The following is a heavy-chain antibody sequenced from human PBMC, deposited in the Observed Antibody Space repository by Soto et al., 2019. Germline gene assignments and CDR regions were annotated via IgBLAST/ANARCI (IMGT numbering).Heavy chain of an antibody. D-gene: IGHD2-2*01. CDR2: VTSSGDRT. CDR1: GFSFDTYA. V-gene: IGHV3-23*04. Sequence: EVQIVESGGGLVQPGGSLRLSCAASGFSFDTYAMSWVRQAPGKGLEWVSAVTSSGDRTYYADSVKGRFIISRDNANNKLFLQMNSLRAADTALYFCAKLRSSAHDYWGQGTSVTVSA. J-gene: IGHJ4*02. CDR3: AKLRSSAHDY.